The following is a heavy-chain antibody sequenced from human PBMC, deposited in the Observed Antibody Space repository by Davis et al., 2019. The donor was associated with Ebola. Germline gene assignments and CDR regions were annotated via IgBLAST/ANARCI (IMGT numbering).Heavy chain of an antibody. V-gene: IGHV4-34*01. CDR3: ARHTRSGSYYNVHAFDI. D-gene: IGHD3-10*01. CDR1: GGSFSGYY. Sequence: SETLSLTCAVYGGSFSGYYWSWIRQPPGKGLEWIGEINHSGSTNYNPSLKSRVTISLDTSKNQFSLKLSSVTAADTAVYYCARHTRSGSYYNVHAFDIWGQGTMVTVSS. CDR2: INHSGST. J-gene: IGHJ3*02.